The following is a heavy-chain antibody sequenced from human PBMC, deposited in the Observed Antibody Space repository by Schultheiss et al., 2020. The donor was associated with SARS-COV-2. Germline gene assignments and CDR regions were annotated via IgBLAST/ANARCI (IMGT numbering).Heavy chain of an antibody. D-gene: IGHD3-10*01. CDR2: ISGSGGST. J-gene: IGHJ3*02. CDR3: ARDLVYKWFGELSGAFDI. Sequence: GGSLRLSCATSGSTFSSYAMNWVRQAPGKGLEWVSAISGSGGSTYYADSVKGRFTISRDNSKNTLYLQMNSLRAEDTAVYYCARDLVYKWFGELSGAFDIWGQGTMVTVS. V-gene: IGHV3-23*01. CDR1: GSTFSSYA.